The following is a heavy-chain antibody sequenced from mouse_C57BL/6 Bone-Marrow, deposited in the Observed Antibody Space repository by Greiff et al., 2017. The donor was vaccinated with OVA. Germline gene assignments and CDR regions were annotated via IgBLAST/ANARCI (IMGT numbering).Heavy chain of an antibody. V-gene: IGHV1-18*01. CDR2: INPNNGGT. D-gene: IGHD5-5*01. CDR1: GYTFTDYN. J-gene: IGHJ2*01. CDR3: ARETTRGYYFDY. Sequence: EVQLQQSGPELVEPGASVKIPCKASGYTFTDYNMDWVKQSHGKSLEWIGDINPNNGGTIYNQKFKGKATLTVDKSSSTAYMELRSLTSEDTAVYYCARETTRGYYFDYWGQGTTLTVSS.